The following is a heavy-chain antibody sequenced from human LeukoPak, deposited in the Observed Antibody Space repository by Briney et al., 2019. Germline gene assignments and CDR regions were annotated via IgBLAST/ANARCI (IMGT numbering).Heavy chain of an antibody. CDR1: GGTFSSYA. CDR3: ASFWGLAAAGLR. V-gene: IGHV1-69*01. Sequence: SVKVSCEASGGTFSSYAISWVRQAPGQGLEWMGGIIPIFGTANYAQKFQGRVTITAGESTSTAYMELSSLRSEDTAVYYCASFWGLAAAGLRWGQGTLVTVSS. J-gene: IGHJ4*02. D-gene: IGHD6-13*01. CDR2: IIPIFGTA.